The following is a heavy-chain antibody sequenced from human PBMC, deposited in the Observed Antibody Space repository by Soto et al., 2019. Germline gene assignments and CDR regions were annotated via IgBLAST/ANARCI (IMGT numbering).Heavy chain of an antibody. D-gene: IGHD3-9*01. CDR3: ARARYYDWCFDL. CDR1: GGSVSSNSAA. CDR2: TCYRSKWYN. V-gene: IGHV6-1*01. Sequence: SQPLSPTCAIPGGSVSSNSAAWNWIRQSPSRGLEWLGRTCYRSKWYNDYAVSVKSRITINPDTSKNQFSLQLTSVTAADTAVYFCARARYYDWCFDLWGLGTPVTVSS. J-gene: IGHJ4*02.